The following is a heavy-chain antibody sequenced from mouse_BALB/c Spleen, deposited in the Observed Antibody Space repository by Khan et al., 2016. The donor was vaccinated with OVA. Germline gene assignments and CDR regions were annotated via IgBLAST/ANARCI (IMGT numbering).Heavy chain of an antibody. J-gene: IGHJ3*01. CDR3: AVGFYGGPFTY. D-gene: IGHD1-1*02. CDR1: GFTFSDYY. Sequence: EVELVESGGGLVKPGGSLKLSCAASGFTFSDYYMYWVRQTPEKRLEWVATISDGGSYTYYPDSVKGRFTISRDDVKNNLYLQMSSLKSEDTAMYYCAVGFYGGPFTYWGQGTLVTVSA. V-gene: IGHV5-4*02. CDR2: ISDGGSYT.